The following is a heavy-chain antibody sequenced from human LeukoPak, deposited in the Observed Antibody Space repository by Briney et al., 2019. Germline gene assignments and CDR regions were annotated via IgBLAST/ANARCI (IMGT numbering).Heavy chain of an antibody. J-gene: IGHJ5*02. CDR3: AKSGSYASAWYAGDRFDP. D-gene: IGHD6-19*01. Sequence: PGGSLRHSCAASGFTFNTYGMSWVRQAPGKGLEWVSSISDSSGTIYYADSVKGRFAISRDNSKNTLYLQMNSLRAEDTAVYYCAKSGSYASAWYAGDRFDPWGQGTLVTVSS. V-gene: IGHV3-23*01. CDR2: ISDSSGTI. CDR1: GFTFNTYG.